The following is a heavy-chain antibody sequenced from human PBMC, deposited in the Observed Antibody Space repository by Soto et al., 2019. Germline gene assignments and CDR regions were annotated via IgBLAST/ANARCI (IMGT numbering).Heavy chain of an antibody. CDR2: INQDGGGK. V-gene: IGHV3-7*01. CDR1: GFTFSRYW. Sequence: GRSLRLSCAASGFTFSRYWMSWVRQAPGKGLEWVANINQDGGGKQYVDSVKGRFTISRDNAKNSLYLQMNSLRAEETAVYYCAGERGGAAPSTGQDCWGQGNLVTVS. D-gene: IGHD6-13*01. J-gene: IGHJ4*02. CDR3: AGERGGAAPSTGQDC.